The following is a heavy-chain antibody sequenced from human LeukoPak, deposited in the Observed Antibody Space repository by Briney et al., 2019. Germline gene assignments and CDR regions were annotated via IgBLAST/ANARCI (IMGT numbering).Heavy chain of an antibody. CDR3: ATGLGGGIAAPELY. Sequence: ASVKVSCKASGYTFASYGINWVRQAPGQGLEWMGWLSPYNGNTNYAQKVQGRVTMTTDTSTNTAYMELRSLRSDDTAVYYCATGLGGGIAAPELYWGQGTLVTVSS. V-gene: IGHV1-18*01. J-gene: IGHJ4*02. D-gene: IGHD6-13*01. CDR2: LSPYNGNT. CDR1: GYTFASYG.